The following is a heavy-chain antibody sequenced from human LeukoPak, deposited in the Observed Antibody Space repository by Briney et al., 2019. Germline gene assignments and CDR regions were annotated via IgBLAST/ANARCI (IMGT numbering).Heavy chain of an antibody. CDR2: IYTSGST. CDR1: GGSISSYY. CDR3: ARASVDTAMVAFVY. D-gene: IGHD5-18*01. Sequence: MSSETLSLTCTVSGGSISSYYWSWIRQPAGEGLEWIGRIYTSGSTNYNPSLKSRVTMSVDTSKNQFSLKLSSVTAADTAVYYCARASVDTAMVAFVYWGQGTLVTVSS. V-gene: IGHV4-4*07. J-gene: IGHJ4*02.